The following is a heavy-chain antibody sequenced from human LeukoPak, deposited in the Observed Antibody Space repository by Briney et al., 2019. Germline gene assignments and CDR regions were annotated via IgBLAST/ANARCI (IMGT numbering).Heavy chain of an antibody. CDR1: GFTFDDYG. V-gene: IGHV3-20*04. CDR3: ARGDYYDSSGLFDY. Sequence: RAGGSLRLSCAASGFTFDDYGMSWVRHAPGKGLEWVSGINWNGGSTGYADSVKGRFTISRDNAKNSLYLQMNSLRAEDTALYYCARGDYYDSSGLFDYWGQGTLVTVSS. D-gene: IGHD3-22*01. CDR2: INWNGGST. J-gene: IGHJ4*02.